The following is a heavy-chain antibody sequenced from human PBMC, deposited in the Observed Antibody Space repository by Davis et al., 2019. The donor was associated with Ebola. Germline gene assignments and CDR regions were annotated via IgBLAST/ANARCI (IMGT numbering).Heavy chain of an antibody. CDR2: ISYDGSNK. J-gene: IGHJ4*02. V-gene: IGHV3-30-3*01. CDR3: AKDPKDIVVVPAAFYFDY. CDR1: GFTFSSYA. D-gene: IGHD2-2*01. Sequence: GESLKISCAASGFTFSSYAMHWVRQAPGKGLEWVAVISYDGSNKYYADSVKGRFTISRDNSKNTLYLQMNSLRAEDTAVYYCAKDPKDIVVVPAAFYFDYWGQGTLVTVSS.